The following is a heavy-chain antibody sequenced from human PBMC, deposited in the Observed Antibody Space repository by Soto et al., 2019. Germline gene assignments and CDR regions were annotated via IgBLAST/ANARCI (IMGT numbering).Heavy chain of an antibody. V-gene: IGHV1-18*04. CDR1: GYRFTSYG. Sequence: GASVKVSCKASGYRFTSYGINWVRQAPGQGLEWMGWISTYNGDTNYAQKLQGRDAMTTDTSTTTAYMELRGLRSDDTAVYYCARGDSTGSPRGWFDPWGQGTLVTVSS. D-gene: IGHD6-19*01. J-gene: IGHJ5*02. CDR3: ARGDSTGSPRGWFDP. CDR2: ISTYNGDT.